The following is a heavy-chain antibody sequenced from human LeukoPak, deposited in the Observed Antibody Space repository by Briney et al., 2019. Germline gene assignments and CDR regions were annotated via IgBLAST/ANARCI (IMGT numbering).Heavy chain of an antibody. Sequence: GRSLRLSCAASGFTFSSYGMHWVRQAPGKGLEWVAVIWYDGSNKYYADSVKGRFTISRDNAKNSLYLQMNSLRAEDTAVYYCARYYGDYTYYFDYWGQGTLVTVSS. V-gene: IGHV3-33*01. CDR3: ARYYGDYTYYFDY. D-gene: IGHD4-17*01. CDR1: GFTFSSYG. J-gene: IGHJ4*02. CDR2: IWYDGSNK.